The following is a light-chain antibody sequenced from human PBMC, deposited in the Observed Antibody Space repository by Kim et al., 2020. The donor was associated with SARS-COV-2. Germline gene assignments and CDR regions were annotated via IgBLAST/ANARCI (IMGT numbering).Light chain of an antibody. CDR1: SSDVGGYIF. V-gene: IGLV2-14*03. Sequence: GQSITISCTGTSSDVGGYIFVSWYQQQPGKAPKLIIYDVSHRPSGVSNRFSGSKSGNRASLTIFGLQAEDEADYYCTSYTSTSTLVFGGGTQLTV. J-gene: IGLJ2*01. CDR2: DVS. CDR3: TSYTSTSTLV.